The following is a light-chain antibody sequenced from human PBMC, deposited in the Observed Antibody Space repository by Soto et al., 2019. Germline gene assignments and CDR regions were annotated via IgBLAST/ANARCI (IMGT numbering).Light chain of an antibody. J-gene: IGKJ1*01. CDR3: LQDYSYPWT. CDR1: QSISTY. Sequence: DIQMTQSPSSLSASVGDRVTITCRASQSISTYLHWYQQKPGKAPNLLIYAASTLQSGVPSRFSGSGSGTDFTLTISSLQPEDFATYYCLQDYSYPWTFGQGTKVEIK. V-gene: IGKV1-39*01. CDR2: AAS.